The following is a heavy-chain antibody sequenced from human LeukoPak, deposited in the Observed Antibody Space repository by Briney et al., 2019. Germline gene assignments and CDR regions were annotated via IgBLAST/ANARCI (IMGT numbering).Heavy chain of an antibody. CDR1: GYTFAAYF. D-gene: IGHD3-16*01. J-gene: IGHJ5*02. CDR2: INPNSGGI. Sequence: ASLKVSCKASGYTFAAYFIHWVRQSPGQGLEWMGWINPNSGGIKYAQKFQGRVTMTRDTSISTAYMELSRLRSDDTAVYYCARDSYRDNVGDWFDPWGHGTLVTVSS. V-gene: IGHV1-2*02. CDR3: ARDSYRDNVGDWFDP.